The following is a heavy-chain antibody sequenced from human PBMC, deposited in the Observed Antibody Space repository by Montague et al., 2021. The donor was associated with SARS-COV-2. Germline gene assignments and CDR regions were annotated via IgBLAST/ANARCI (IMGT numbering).Heavy chain of an antibody. CDR3: ARLGDGIVPSPILGLGPYYSFYYLDV. Sequence: SETLSLTCAVSGGSFSRYYWSWLRQPPGKGLEWIGEISQSGNTKYNPSLQSRVSISLDTSRNQFSLKVSSVTAADTAIYYCARLGDGIVPSPILGLGPYYSFYYLDVWGKGTTVTVSS. V-gene: IGHV4-34*01. CDR2: ISQSGNT. J-gene: IGHJ6*03. D-gene: IGHD2-2*02. CDR1: GGSFSRYY.